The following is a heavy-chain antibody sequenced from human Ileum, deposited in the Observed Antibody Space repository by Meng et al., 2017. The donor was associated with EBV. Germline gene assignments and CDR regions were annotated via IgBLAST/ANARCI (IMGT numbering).Heavy chain of an antibody. CDR1: NGSVSSYGYY. J-gene: IGHJ4*02. V-gene: IGHV4-61*08. CDR3: ARERGGGDRGIH. CDR2: MSYTGST. Sequence: QVQLQESGPGLVKPSETLPLTCSVSNGSVSSYGYYWTWIRQPPGKGLEWIGYMSYTGSTNYNSSLKSRVTISVDTSKNQFSLKLTSVTAADTAVYYCARERGGGDRGIHWGQGTLVNVSS. D-gene: IGHD2-21*02.